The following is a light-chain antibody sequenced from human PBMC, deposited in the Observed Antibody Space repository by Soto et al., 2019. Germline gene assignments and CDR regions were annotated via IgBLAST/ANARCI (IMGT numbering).Light chain of an antibody. J-gene: IGKJ1*01. CDR1: QSVSLS. Sequence: EIVLTQSPATLSLSPGGRATLSCRVSQSVSLSLAWCQHQPGQAPRLLIYVAFKSASSFPARFSGSGSGTDFTLTISSLVPEDFAVYYCQERTGTPPWTFGQGTKVDIK. V-gene: IGKV3-11*01. CDR2: VAF. CDR3: QERTGTPPWT.